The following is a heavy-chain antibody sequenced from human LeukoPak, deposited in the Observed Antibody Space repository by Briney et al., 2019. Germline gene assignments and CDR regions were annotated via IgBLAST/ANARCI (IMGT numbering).Heavy chain of an antibody. J-gene: IGHJ4*02. CDR3: ARVTYYDSSGYYHFDY. Sequence: PSETLSRNCTVSSDYITSYYWSWLRQPPGKELEWVGYISYSGTPTYNPSLRGRVTISLDTSKTHFSLRLSSVTAADTAVYYCARVTYYDSSGYYHFDYWGQGTLVTVSS. CDR1: SDYITSYY. CDR2: ISYSGTP. V-gene: IGHV4-59*08. D-gene: IGHD3-22*01.